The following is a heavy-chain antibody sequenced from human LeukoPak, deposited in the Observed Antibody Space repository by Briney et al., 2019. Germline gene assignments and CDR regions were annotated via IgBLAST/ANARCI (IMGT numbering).Heavy chain of an antibody. CDR2: INPDGTTT. Sequence: GGSLRLSCAASGFTFSTYWMHWVRQAPGKGLVWVSRINPDGTTTSYADPVKGRFTISRDNAKDTVYLQMNSLRAEDTAVYYCARVSIGWYSFDYWGQGTLVTVSS. J-gene: IGHJ4*02. D-gene: IGHD6-19*01. CDR1: GFTFSTYW. V-gene: IGHV3-74*01. CDR3: ARVSIGWYSFDY.